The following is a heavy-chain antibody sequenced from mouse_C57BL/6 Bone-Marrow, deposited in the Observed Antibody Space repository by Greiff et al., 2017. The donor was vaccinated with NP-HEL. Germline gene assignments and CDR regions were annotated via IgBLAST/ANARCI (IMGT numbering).Heavy chain of an antibody. D-gene: IGHD1-1*01. Sequence: EVQLQQSGPVLVKPGASVKMSCKASGYTFTDYYMNWVKQSHGKSLEWLGVINPYNGGTSYNQKVKGKATLTVDKSSSTAYMELNSLTSEDSAVYYCARPDYYGSSPYYFDYWGQGTTLTVSS. V-gene: IGHV1-19*01. CDR1: GYTFTDYY. CDR2: INPYNGGT. J-gene: IGHJ2*01. CDR3: ARPDYYGSSPYYFDY.